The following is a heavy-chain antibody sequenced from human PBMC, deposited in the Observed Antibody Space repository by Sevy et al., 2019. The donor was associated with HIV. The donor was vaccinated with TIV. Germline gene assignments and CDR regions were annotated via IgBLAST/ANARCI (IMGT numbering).Heavy chain of an antibody. Sequence: GGSLRLSCAASGFTFSSYAMSWVRQAPGKGLEWVSAISGSGGSTYYADSVKDRFTISRDNSKNTLYLQMNSLRAEDTAVYYCAKDKQGSSWYFLDYWGQGTLVTVSS. CDR3: AKDKQGSSWYFLDY. D-gene: IGHD6-13*01. CDR2: ISGSGGST. J-gene: IGHJ4*02. CDR1: GFTFSSYA. V-gene: IGHV3-23*01.